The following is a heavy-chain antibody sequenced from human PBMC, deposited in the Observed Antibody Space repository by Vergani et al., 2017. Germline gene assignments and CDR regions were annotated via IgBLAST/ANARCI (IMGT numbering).Heavy chain of an antibody. J-gene: IGHJ5*02. V-gene: IGHV3-7*03. Sequence: EVQLVESGGGLVQPGGSLRLSCAASGFTFSSYWMSWVRQAPGKGLEWVANIKQDGSEKYYVDSVKGRFTISRDNAKNSLYLQMNSLRAEDTAVYYCARRGYDFWSGSNWFDPWGQGTLVTVSS. CDR2: IKQDGSEK. D-gene: IGHD3-3*01. CDR3: ARRGYDFWSGSNWFDP. CDR1: GFTFSSYW.